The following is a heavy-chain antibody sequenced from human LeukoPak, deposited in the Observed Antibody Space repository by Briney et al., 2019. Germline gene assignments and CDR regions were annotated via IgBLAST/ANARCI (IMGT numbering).Heavy chain of an antibody. CDR1: GYSISSGYY. D-gene: IGHD5-24*01. Sequence: SETLSLTCTVSGYSISSGYYWGWIRQPPGKGLEWIGSVYHSGSTYYNPSLKSRVTISVDTSKNQFSLKLSSVTAADTAVYYCAGEMATIIRLDVFDIWGQGTMVTVSS. CDR2: VYHSGST. V-gene: IGHV4-38-2*02. CDR3: AGEMATIIRLDVFDI. J-gene: IGHJ3*02.